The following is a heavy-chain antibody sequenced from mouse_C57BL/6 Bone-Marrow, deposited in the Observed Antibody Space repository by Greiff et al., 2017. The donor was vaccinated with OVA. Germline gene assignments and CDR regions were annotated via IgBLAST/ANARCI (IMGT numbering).Heavy chain of an antibody. D-gene: IGHD1-1*01. CDR1: GYAFSSSW. V-gene: IGHV1-82*01. CDR2: IYPGDGDT. Sequence: VKLVESGPELVKPGASVKISCKASGYAFSSSWMNWVKQRPGKGLEWIGRIYPGDGDTNYNGKFKGKATLTADKSSSTAYMQLSSLTSEDSAVYFCAREDTTVVANWYFDVWGTGTTVTVSS. J-gene: IGHJ1*03. CDR3: AREDTTVVANWYFDV.